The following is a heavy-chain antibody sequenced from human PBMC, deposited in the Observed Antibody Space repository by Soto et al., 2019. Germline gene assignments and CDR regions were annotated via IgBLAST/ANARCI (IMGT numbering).Heavy chain of an antibody. CDR3: ARPPYQLLVFVRYFDWLLPPFVVLNI. J-gene: IGHJ6*03. V-gene: IGHV6-1*01. Sequence: PSQTLSLTCAISGDSVSSNSAAWNWIRQSPSRGLEWLGRTYYRSKWYNDYAVSVKSRITINPDTSKNQFSLQLNSVTPEDTAVIYCARPPYQLLVFVRYFDWLLPPFVVLNIGGKGKMFTVS. D-gene: IGHD3-9*01. CDR1: GDSVSSNSAA. CDR2: TYYRSKWYN.